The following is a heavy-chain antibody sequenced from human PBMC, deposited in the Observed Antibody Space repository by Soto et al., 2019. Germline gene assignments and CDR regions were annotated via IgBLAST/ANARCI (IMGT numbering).Heavy chain of an antibody. CDR3: ARLRNWFDP. CDR1: GGSISSYY. D-gene: IGHD3-10*01. J-gene: IGHJ5*02. CDR2: IYYSGST. V-gene: IGHV4-59*08. Sequence: SETLSLTCTVSGGSISSYYWSWIRQPPGKGLEWIGYIYYSGSTNYNPSLKSRVTISVDTSKNQFSLKLSSVTAADTAVYYCARLRNWFDPWGQGTLVTVSS.